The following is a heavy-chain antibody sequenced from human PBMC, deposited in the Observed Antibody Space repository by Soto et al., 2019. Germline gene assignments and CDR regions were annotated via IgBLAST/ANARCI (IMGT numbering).Heavy chain of an antibody. CDR2: IYSSGST. Sequence: QVQLQESGPGLVKPSQTLSLICTVSGGSINSGGYYWSWIRQHPGKGLEWIGYIYSSGSTYYNPFLRGRVTISAGASENQFSLKLSSVTAADTAVYFCARAARQYGYSSSWVFDSWGQGTLVNVSS. CDR3: ARAARQYGYSSSWVFDS. V-gene: IGHV4-31*03. J-gene: IGHJ4*02. D-gene: IGHD6-13*01. CDR1: GGSINSGGYY.